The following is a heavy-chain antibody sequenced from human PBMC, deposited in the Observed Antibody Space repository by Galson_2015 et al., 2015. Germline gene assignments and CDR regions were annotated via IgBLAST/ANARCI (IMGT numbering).Heavy chain of an antibody. Sequence: QSGAEVKKPGESLRISCKGSGYRFVDFWIGWVRLVPGKGLEWMGIIYPGDSDARYSPSFQGQVTFSADKSISTAYLQWSNLKASDTAIYYCARRHLYGSSSLDHWGQGTLVTVSS. V-gene: IGHV5-51*01. CDR3: ARRHLYGSSSLDH. CDR2: IYPGDSDA. J-gene: IGHJ4*02. CDR1: GYRFVDFW. D-gene: IGHD6-6*01.